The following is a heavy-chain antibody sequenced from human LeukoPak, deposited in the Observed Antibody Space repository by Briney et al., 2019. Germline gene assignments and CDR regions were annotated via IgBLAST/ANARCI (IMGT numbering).Heavy chain of an antibody. CDR3: ARHVNYYDSSGYHPLDY. D-gene: IGHD3-22*01. Sequence: PSETLSLTRAVYGGSFSGYYWGWIRQPPGKGLEWIGSIYYSGSTYYNPSLKSRVTISVDTSKNQFSLKRSSVTAADTAVYYCARHVNYYDSSGYHPLDYWGQGTLVTVSS. CDR2: IYYSGST. CDR1: GGSFSGYY. J-gene: IGHJ4*02. V-gene: IGHV4-39*01.